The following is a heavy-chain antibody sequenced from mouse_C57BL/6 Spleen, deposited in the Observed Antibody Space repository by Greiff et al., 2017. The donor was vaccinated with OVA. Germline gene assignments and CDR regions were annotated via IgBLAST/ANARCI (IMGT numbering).Heavy chain of an antibody. D-gene: IGHD2-5*01. J-gene: IGHJ4*01. CDR1: GYTFTSYW. V-gene: IGHV1-69*01. CDR2: IDPSDSYT. Sequence: QVQLQQPGAELVMPGASVKLSCKASGYTFTSYWMHWVKQRPGQGLEWIGEIDPSDSYTNYNQKFKGKSTLTVDKSSSTAYMQLSSLTSEDSAVYYCARLSNSYYAMDYWGQGTSVTVSS. CDR3: ARLSNSYYAMDY.